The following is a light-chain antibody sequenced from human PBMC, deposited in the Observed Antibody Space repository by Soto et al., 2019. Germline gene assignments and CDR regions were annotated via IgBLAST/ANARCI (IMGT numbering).Light chain of an antibody. Sequence: EIVLTQSPGTLSLSPGERATLFCRASQSVSSSYLAWYQQKPGQAPSLLIFGASTRATGIPDRFSGSGSGTDFTLTISRLEPEDFAGYYCQEYGSSRTFGQGTKVEIK. CDR3: QEYGSSRT. V-gene: IGKV3-20*01. CDR2: GAS. J-gene: IGKJ1*01. CDR1: QSVSSSY.